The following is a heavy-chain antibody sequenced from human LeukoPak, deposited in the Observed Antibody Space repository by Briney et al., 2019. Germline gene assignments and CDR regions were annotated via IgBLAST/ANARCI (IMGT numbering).Heavy chain of an antibody. CDR1: GFTFSTYN. D-gene: IGHD1-26*01. J-gene: IGHJ3*02. CDR2: ISGSGGNT. CDR3: ARGYSGSYKALKDAFDI. V-gene: IGHV3-23*01. Sequence: PGGSLRLSCAASGFTFSTYNMNWVRQAPGKGLEWVSSISGSGGNTYYADSVRGRFTISRDNSKNSLYLQMNSLRAEDTALYYCARGYSGSYKALKDAFDIWGQGTMVTVSS.